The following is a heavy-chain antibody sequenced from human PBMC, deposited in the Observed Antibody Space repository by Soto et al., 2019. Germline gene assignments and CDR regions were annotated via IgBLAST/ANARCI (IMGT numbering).Heavy chain of an antibody. CDR2: IFGGDAP. Sequence: EGHLLESGGGLVQPGGSLILSCAASGFTLSNYGMNWVRQAPGKGLEWVSGIFGGDAPTYTDSVKGRFTISRDNSKNTLFLQMNSLRVEDTAIYHCAGGITGSGWSIWGQGTLVAVSS. CDR3: AGGITGSGWSI. J-gene: IGHJ4*02. CDR1: GFTLSNYG. D-gene: IGHD3-10*01. V-gene: IGHV3-23*01.